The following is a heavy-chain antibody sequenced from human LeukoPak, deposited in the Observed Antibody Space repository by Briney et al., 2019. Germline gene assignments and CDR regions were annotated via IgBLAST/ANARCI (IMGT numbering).Heavy chain of an antibody. D-gene: IGHD4-11*01. V-gene: IGHV1-3*01. J-gene: IGHJ4*02. Sequence: ASVKVSCKASGYTFIHYAVHWVRQAPGQRLEWMGWTNVGNDYTESSQKFQDRLTITSDTTATTVYMELSSLRSEDTAVYYCARDDFSTYPGLNYFDYWGQGSLVTVSS. CDR2: TNVGNDYT. CDR3: ARDDFSTYPGLNYFDY. CDR1: GYTFIHYA.